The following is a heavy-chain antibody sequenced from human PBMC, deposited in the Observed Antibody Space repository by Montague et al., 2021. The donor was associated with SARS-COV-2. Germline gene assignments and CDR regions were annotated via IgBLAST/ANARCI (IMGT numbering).Heavy chain of an antibody. CDR2: INHSGST. V-gene: IGHV4-34*01. J-gene: IGHJ4*02. CDR1: GGSFSGYY. CDR3: ARGHYGILTGYEEYYFDY. Sequence: SETLSLTCAISGGSFSGYYWSWICQPPGTGPERKGEINHSGSTNYNPSLTSRVTISVDTSTNQYSLKLSSVTAAATAVYYCARGHYGILTGYEEYYFDYWGQGTLVTVSS. D-gene: IGHD3-9*01.